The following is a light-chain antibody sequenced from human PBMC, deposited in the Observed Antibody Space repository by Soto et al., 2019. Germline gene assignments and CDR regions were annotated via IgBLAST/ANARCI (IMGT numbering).Light chain of an antibody. CDR1: SSNIGSNS. Sequence: QSVLTQPPSASGTPGQRVTISNTGNSSNIGSNSVYWYQQLPGTAPKLLIFKNSQRPSGVPDRFSGSKSGTSASLAVSGLRSGDEADYYCAAWDDRLRGFLFGPGTKVTVL. CDR3: AAWDDRLRGFL. J-gene: IGLJ1*01. CDR2: KNS. V-gene: IGLV1-47*01.